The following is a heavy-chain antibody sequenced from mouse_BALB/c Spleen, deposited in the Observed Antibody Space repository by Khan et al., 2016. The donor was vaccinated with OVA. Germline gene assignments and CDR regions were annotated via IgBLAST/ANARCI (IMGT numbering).Heavy chain of an antibody. CDR3: TRDRIDY. J-gene: IGHJ2*01. CDR1: GYTFTTYW. Sequence: QVQLKESGAELAKPGASVKMSCKASGYTFTTYWMHWVKQRPGQGLEWIGYINPTSGYTDYNEKFKDRATLSADKSSSTAYMQLCSLTSEDSAVYYCTRDRIDYWGQGTTLTVSS. CDR2: INPTSGYT. V-gene: IGHV1-7*01.